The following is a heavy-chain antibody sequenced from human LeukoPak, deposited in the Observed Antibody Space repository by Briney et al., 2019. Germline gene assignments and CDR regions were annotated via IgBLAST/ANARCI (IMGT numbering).Heavy chain of an antibody. V-gene: IGHV3-30-3*01. D-gene: IGHD2-2*02. CDR3: ARDFSWFLTSITVPAAIPGWFDP. CDR2: ISYDGSNK. Sequence: GGSLRLSCAASGFTFSSYAMHWVRKAPGRGLEWVAVISYDGSNKYYADSVKGRFTISRDNSNNTLYLQMNSLRAEDTAVYYCARDFSWFLTSITVPAAIPGWFDPWGQGTLVTVSS. J-gene: IGHJ5*02. CDR1: GFTFSSYA.